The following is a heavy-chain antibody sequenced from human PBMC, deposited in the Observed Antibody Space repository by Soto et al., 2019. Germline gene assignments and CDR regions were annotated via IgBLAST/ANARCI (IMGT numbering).Heavy chain of an antibody. CDR3: ARGEYSSSSGSYGMDV. D-gene: IGHD6-6*01. CDR1: GFTFSSYD. Sequence: GGSLRLSCAASGFTFSSYDMHWVRQATGKGLEWVSAIGTAGDTYYPGSVKGRFTISRENAKNSLYLQMNSLRAEDTAVYYCARGEYSSSSGSYGMDVWGQGTTVTVSS. V-gene: IGHV3-13*01. CDR2: IGTAGDT. J-gene: IGHJ6*02.